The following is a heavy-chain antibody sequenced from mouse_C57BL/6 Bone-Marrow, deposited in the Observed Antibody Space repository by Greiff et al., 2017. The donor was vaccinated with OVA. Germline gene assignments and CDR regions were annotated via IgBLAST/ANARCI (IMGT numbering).Heavy chain of an antibody. CDR1: GFSLTSYG. D-gene: IGHD2-5*01. CDR2: IWGVGST. Sequence: VKLVESGPGLVAPSQSLSITCTVSGFSLTSYGVDWVRQSPGKGLEWLGVIWGVGSTNYNSALKSRLSISKDNSKSQVFIKMNRLQTDDTAMYDCARRYSNYDWFAYWGQGTLVTVSA. CDR3: ARRYSNYDWFAY. J-gene: IGHJ3*01. V-gene: IGHV2-6*01.